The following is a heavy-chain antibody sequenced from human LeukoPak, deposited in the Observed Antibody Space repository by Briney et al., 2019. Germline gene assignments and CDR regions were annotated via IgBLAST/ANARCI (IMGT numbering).Heavy chain of an antibody. Sequence: GRSLRLSCAASGFTFSSYWMHWDRQVPGKGLVWVARINPGGSSITYADSVKGRLTISRDNARNTLYLQMDSLRAEDTGVYYCARSNQADDYWGQGTLVTVSS. CDR2: INPGGSSI. CDR3: ARSNQADDY. V-gene: IGHV3-74*01. D-gene: IGHD1-14*01. CDR1: GFTFSSYW. J-gene: IGHJ4*02.